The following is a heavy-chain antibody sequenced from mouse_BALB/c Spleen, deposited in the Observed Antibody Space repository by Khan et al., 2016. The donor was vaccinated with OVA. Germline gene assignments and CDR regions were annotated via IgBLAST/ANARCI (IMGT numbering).Heavy chain of an antibody. Sequence: QVQLKESGAELVRPGASVKMSCKASGYTFTTYMIHWVKQRPGQGLEWIGYIIPCNDYTNYNQKFKDRATLTADKSSSTAYMQLSSLTSEDSAVYSCERGAAYNRSDDWFAYWGQGTLVTVSA. D-gene: IGHD2-14*01. CDR1: GYTFTTYM. CDR3: ERGAAYNRSDDWFAY. J-gene: IGHJ3*01. CDR2: IIPCNDYT. V-gene: IGHV1-4*01.